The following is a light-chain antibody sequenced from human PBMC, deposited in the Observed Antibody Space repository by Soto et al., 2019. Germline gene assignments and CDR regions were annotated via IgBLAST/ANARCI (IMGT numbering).Light chain of an antibody. J-gene: IGKJ2*01. CDR3: RHFYT. CDR1: QDISRY. CDR2: DAS. Sequence: DIQLTQSPTFLSASAGDRVSITCRASQDISRYLVWYQQKPGKAPNLVIYDASTLQTGVPSRFSGSGSGTEFTLTLSSLQPEDFATYYCRHFYTFGQGTKLEIK. V-gene: IGKV1-9*01.